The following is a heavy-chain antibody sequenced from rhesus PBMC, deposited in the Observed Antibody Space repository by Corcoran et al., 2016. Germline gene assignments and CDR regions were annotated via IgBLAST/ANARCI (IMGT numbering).Heavy chain of an antibody. J-gene: IGHJ4*01. D-gene: IGHD6-25*01. CDR1: GYSISSGYG. CDR3: ARARYSGSWSFDY. CDR2: IGGSRGST. V-gene: IGHV4-127*01. Sequence: QVQLQESGPGLVKPSETLSLTCAVSGYSISSGYGWSWIRQPPGTGLEGIGYIGGSRGSTNKNPALKSRVTSSKDTAKNQVSLKLSSVTAEDTAVYDCARARYSGSWSFDYWGQGVLVTVSA.